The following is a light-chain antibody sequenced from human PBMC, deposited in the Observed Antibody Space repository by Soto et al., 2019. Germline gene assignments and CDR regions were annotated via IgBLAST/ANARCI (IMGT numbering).Light chain of an antibody. Sequence: QSVLTQPASVSGSPGQAITISCTGTSRDVGAYNYVSWYQQYPGKAPKLMIYGVTNRPSGVSNRFSGSKTGNTASLTISGLHAEDEADYYCFSHRGGDSHVFGTGTKVTVL. CDR3: FSHRGGDSHV. CDR1: SRDVGAYNY. CDR2: GVT. J-gene: IGLJ1*01. V-gene: IGLV2-14*01.